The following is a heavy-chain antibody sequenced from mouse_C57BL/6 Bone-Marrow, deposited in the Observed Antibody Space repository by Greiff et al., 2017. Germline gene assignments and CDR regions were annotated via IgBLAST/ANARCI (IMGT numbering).Heavy chain of an antibody. CDR2: ISNGGGST. CDR1: GFTFSDYY. J-gene: IGHJ3*01. D-gene: IGHD2-1*01. CDR3: ARHNGNYLAWFAY. V-gene: IGHV5-12*01. Sequence: EVQVVESGGGLVQPGGSLKLSCAASGFTFSDYYMYWVRQTPEKRLEWVAYISNGGGSTYYPDTVKGRFTISRDNAKNTLYLQMSRLKSEDTAMYYCARHNGNYLAWFAYWGQGTLVTVSA.